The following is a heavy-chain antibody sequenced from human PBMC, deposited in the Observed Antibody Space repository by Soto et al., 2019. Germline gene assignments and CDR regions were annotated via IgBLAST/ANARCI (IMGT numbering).Heavy chain of an antibody. J-gene: IGHJ6*02. CDR3: ASTTMVRGVITPDYYGMDV. Sequence: SVKVSCKASGGTFSSYTISWVRQAPGQGLEWMGRIIPILGIANYAQKFQGRVTITADKSTSTAYMELSSLRSEDTAVYYCASTTMVRGVITPDYYGMDVWGQGTAVTVSS. D-gene: IGHD3-10*01. CDR1: GGTFSSYT. CDR2: IIPILGIA. V-gene: IGHV1-69*02.